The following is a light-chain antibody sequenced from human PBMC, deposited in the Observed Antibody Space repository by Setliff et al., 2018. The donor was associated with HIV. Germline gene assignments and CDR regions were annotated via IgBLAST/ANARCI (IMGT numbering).Light chain of an antibody. Sequence: SALTQPASVSGSPGQSITISCTGTSSDVGSYDLVSWYQQHPGKAPKVMIYEVSKRPSGVSNRFSGSKSGNTASLTISGLQAEDEADYYCCSYAGSSTFVFGIGTKSPS. V-gene: IGLV2-23*02. CDR2: EVS. J-gene: IGLJ1*01. CDR3: CSYAGSSTFV. CDR1: SSDVGSYDL.